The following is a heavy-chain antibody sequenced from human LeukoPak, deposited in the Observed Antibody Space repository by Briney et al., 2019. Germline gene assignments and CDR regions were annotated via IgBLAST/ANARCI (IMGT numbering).Heavy chain of an antibody. D-gene: IGHD6-13*01. CDR1: GGSISNYY. Sequence: PSETLSLTCSVSGGSISNYYWSWMRQPAGKGLEWIGQIYASGSTNYNPSLKSRVTMSVDTSKSQFSLKLTSVTAADTAVYYCASRSSAAAGHYWGAFDIWGQGTMVTVSS. J-gene: IGHJ3*02. CDR2: IYASGST. CDR3: ASRSSAAAGHYWGAFDI. V-gene: IGHV4-4*07.